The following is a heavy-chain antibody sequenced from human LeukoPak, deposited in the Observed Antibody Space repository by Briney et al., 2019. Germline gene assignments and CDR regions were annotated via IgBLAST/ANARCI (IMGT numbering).Heavy chain of an antibody. CDR2: ISSSGSTI. Sequence: GRSLRLSCAPSAFTFSDYYMSWIRQAPGKGLEWVSYISSSGSTIYYADSVKGRFTISRDNAKNSLYLEMNSLRAEDTAVYVCAKRGVVIRVMLVGFHKEAYYFDSWGQGALVTVSS. CDR3: AKRGVVIRVMLVGFHKEAYYFDS. CDR1: AFTFSDYY. D-gene: IGHD3-16*01. V-gene: IGHV3-11*01. J-gene: IGHJ4*02.